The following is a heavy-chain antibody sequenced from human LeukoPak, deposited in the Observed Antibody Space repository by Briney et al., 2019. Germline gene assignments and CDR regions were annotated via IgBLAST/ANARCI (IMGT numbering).Heavy chain of an antibody. CDR1: GGSISSSSYY. Sequence: RPSETLSLTCTVSGGSISSSSYYWGWIRQPPGKGLEWIGSIYYSGSTYYNPSLKSRVTISVDTSKNQFSLKLSSVTAADTAVYYCARRYSGYGKGRFDPWGQGTLVTVSS. CDR2: IYYSGST. V-gene: IGHV4-39*07. D-gene: IGHD5-12*01. CDR3: ARRYSGYGKGRFDP. J-gene: IGHJ5*02.